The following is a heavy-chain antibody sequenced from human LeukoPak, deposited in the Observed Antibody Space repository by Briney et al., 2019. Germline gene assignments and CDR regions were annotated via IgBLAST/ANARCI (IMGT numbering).Heavy chain of an antibody. J-gene: IGHJ4*02. CDR3: ARASSMTPGTMDFDY. Sequence: PGRSLRLSCAASGFTFSSYAMHWVRQAPGKGLEWLTFISYTGRDKYYADSVKGRFPTSRDNSKNTLYLQMNSLRAEDTALYYCARASSMTPGTMDFDYWGQGTLVTVSS. CDR2: ISYTGRDK. D-gene: IGHD4-17*01. CDR1: GFTFSSYA. V-gene: IGHV3-30*04.